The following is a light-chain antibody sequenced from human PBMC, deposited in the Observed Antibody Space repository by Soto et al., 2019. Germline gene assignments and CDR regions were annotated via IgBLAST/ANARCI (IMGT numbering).Light chain of an antibody. CDR3: SSYAGSNRV. CDR1: RSDVGGYNY. CDR2: EVS. Sequence: QSALTQPPSASGSPGHSVTISCTGTRSDVGGYNYVSWYQQHPGKAPKLMIYEVSKRPSGVPDRFSGSKSGNTASLTVSGLQAEDEADYYCSSYAGSNRVFGGGTQLTVL. V-gene: IGLV2-8*01. J-gene: IGLJ7*01.